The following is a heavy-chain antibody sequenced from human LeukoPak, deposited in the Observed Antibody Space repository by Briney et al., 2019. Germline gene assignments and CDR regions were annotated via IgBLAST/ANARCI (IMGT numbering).Heavy chain of an antibody. J-gene: IGHJ5*02. CDR3: ARRDYYDSSGKVGFDP. CDR1: GGSISTYY. CDR2: IYYSGGT. D-gene: IGHD3-22*01. V-gene: IGHV4-59*08. Sequence: SETLSLTCTVSGGSISTYYWSWIRQPPGKGLEWIGYIYYSGGTNYNPSLKSRVTISVDTSKNQFSLKLSSVTAADTAVYYCARRDYYDSSGKVGFDPWGQGTLVTVSS.